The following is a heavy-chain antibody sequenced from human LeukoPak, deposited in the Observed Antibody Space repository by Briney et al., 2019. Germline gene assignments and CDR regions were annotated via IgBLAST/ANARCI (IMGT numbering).Heavy chain of an antibody. Sequence: SETLSLTCAVYGGSFSGYYWSWIRQPPGKGLEWIGEINHSGSTNYNPSLKSRVTISVDTSKNQFSLKLSSVTAADTAVYYCARTLYSYGSDYWGRGTLVTVSS. D-gene: IGHD5-18*01. J-gene: IGHJ4*02. CDR1: GGSFSGYY. V-gene: IGHV4-34*01. CDR3: ARTLYSYGSDY. CDR2: INHSGST.